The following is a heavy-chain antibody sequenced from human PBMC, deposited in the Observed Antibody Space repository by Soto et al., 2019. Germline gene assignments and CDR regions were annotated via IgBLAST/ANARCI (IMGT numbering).Heavy chain of an antibody. V-gene: IGHV3-74*01. Sequence: PGGCLRLSCTVSEFTFSDYWMHWVRQAPGKGLVWVSRINTDGTTTNYADSVKGRFTISRDNARNTLYLQMNSLRGEDTAVYYCATAGNYRFDTWGHGTLVTVSS. CDR1: EFTFSDYW. D-gene: IGHD3-16*02. CDR2: INTDGTTT. J-gene: IGHJ5*01. CDR3: ATAGNYRFDT.